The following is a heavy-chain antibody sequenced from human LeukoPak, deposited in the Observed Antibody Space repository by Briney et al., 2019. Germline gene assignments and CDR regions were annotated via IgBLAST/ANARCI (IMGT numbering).Heavy chain of an antibody. CDR1: GGSIRTSSYY. J-gene: IGHJ5*02. CDR2: IHYSGST. D-gene: IGHD2-21*01. Sequence: SETLSLTCSVSGGSIRTSSYYWGWIRQPPGKGLEWIGNIHYSGSTYYNPSLKSRVTISIDTYKNHFSLKLSSVTAADTAVYYCARGQCGVNCPKFNWLDPWDQGTLVTVSS. V-gene: IGHV4-39*07. CDR3: ARGQCGVNCPKFNWLDP.